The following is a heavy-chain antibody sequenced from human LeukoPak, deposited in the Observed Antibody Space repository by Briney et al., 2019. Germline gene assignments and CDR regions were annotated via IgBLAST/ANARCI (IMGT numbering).Heavy chain of an antibody. CDR1: GFTFSSYG. CDR3: AKVQRRGSGWYYFDY. D-gene: IGHD6-19*01. Sequence: PGGSLRLSCAASGFTFSSYGMHWVRQAPGKGLEWVAFIRYDGSNKYYADSVKGRFTISRDNSKNTLYLQMNSLRAEDTAVYYCAKVQRRGSGWYYFDYWGQGTLVTVSS. J-gene: IGHJ4*02. V-gene: IGHV3-30*02. CDR2: IRYDGSNK.